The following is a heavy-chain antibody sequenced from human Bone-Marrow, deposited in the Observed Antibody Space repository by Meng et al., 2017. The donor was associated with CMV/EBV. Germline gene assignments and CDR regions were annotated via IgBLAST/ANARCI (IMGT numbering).Heavy chain of an antibody. J-gene: IGHJ4*02. CDR1: GYTFTGYY. CDR2: INPNSGGT. V-gene: IGHV1-2*02. CDR3: ARAPSTFGGVIVHPPDY. D-gene: IGHD3-16*02. Sequence: ASVKVSCKASGYTFTGYYMHWVRQAPGQGLEWMGWINPNSGGTNYAQKFQGRVTMTRDTSISTAYMELSRLRSDDTAVYYCARAPSTFGGVIVHPPDYWGQGTLVTVPS.